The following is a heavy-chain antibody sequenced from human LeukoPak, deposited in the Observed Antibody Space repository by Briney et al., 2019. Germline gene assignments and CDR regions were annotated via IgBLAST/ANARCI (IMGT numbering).Heavy chain of an antibody. CDR1: GGSLSSYY. V-gene: IGHV4-4*07. J-gene: IGHJ4*02. Sequence: SETLSLTCTVSGGSLSSYYWSWIRQPAGRGLEWIGRIYTSGSTNYNPSLKSRVTMSVDTSKNQFSLKLSSVTAADTAVYYCARGNWNYGVDYWGQGTLVTVSS. D-gene: IGHD1-7*01. CDR3: ARGNWNYGVDY. CDR2: IYTSGST.